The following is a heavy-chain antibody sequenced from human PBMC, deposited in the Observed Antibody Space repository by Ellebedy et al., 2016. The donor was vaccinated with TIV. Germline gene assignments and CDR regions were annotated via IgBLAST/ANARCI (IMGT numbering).Heavy chain of an antibody. CDR1: GYTFTSYD. D-gene: IGHD3-16*01. J-gene: IGHJ5*02. V-gene: IGHV1-8*01. CDR3: ARASKLGSRGKGWFNP. Sequence: ASVKVSCXASGYTFTSYDINWVRQATGQGLEWMGWMNPNSGNTGYAQKFQGRVTMTRNTSISTAYMELSSLRSEDTAVYYCARASKLGSRGKGWFNPWGQGTLVTVSS. CDR2: MNPNSGNT.